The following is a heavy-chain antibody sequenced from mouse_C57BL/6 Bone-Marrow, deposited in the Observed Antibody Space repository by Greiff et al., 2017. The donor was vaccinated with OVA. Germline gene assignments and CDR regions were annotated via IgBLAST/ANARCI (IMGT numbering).Heavy chain of an antibody. CDR2: IYPRSGNT. CDR1: GYTFTSYG. D-gene: IGHD1-1*01. V-gene: IGHV1-81*01. J-gene: IGHJ2*01. CDR3: ASGRTTVVADY. Sequence: QVQLQQSGAELARPGASVKLSCKASGYTFTSYGISWVKQRTGQGLEWIGEIYPRSGNTSYNEKFKGKATLTADKTSSTAYMELRSLTSEDSAVYFCASGRTTVVADYWGQGTTLTVSS.